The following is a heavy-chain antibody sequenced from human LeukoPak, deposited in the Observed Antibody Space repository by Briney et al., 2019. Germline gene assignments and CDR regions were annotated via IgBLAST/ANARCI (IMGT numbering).Heavy chain of an antibody. CDR3: ASQWNEYSSSSG. J-gene: IGHJ4*02. D-gene: IGHD6-6*01. V-gene: IGHV3-33*08. Sequence: GSLRLSCAASGFTFSSYGMHWVRQAPGKGLEWVAVIWYGGSNKYYADSVKGRFTISRDNSKNTLYLQMNSLRAEDTAVYYCASQWNEYSSSSGWGQGTLVTVSS. CDR1: GFTFSSYG. CDR2: IWYGGSNK.